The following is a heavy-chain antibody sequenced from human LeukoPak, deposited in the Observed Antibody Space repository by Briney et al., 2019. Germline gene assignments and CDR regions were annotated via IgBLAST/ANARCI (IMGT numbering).Heavy chain of an antibody. J-gene: IGHJ4*02. D-gene: IGHD1-26*01. V-gene: IGHV3-64*01. CDR1: GFTFSSYA. CDR3: ARGGPFQWELLVY. CDR2: ISSNGGST. Sequence: GGSLRLSCAASGFTFSSYAMHWVRQAPGKGLEYVSVISSNGGSTYYVNSVKGRFTISRDNSKNTLYLQMGSLRAEDMAVYYCARGGPFQWELLVYWGQGTLVTVSS.